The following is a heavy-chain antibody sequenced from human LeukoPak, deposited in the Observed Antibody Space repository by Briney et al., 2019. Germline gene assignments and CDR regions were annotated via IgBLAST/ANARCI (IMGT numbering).Heavy chain of an antibody. V-gene: IGHV3-30*18. D-gene: IGHD6-19*01. CDR1: GFTFSSYG. Sequence: PGGSLRLSCAASGFTFSSYGMHWVRQAPGKGLEWVAVISYDGSNKYYADSVKDRFTISRDNSNNTLYLQMNSLRAEDTAVYYCAKDRSGWYVGWFDPWGQGTLVTVSS. J-gene: IGHJ5*02. CDR3: AKDRSGWYVGWFDP. CDR2: ISYDGSNK.